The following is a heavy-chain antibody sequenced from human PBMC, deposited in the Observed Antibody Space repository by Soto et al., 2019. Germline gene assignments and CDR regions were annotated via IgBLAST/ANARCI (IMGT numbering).Heavy chain of an antibody. Sequence: SETLSLTCTVSGGSISSYYWSWIRQPPGKGLEWIGYIYYSGSTNYNPSLKSRVTISVDTSKNQFSLKLSSVTAADTAVYYCARRYGVYFDYWGQGTLVTRLL. CDR2: IYYSGST. CDR3: ARRYGVYFDY. V-gene: IGHV4-59*08. D-gene: IGHD4-17*01. J-gene: IGHJ4*02. CDR1: GGSISSYY.